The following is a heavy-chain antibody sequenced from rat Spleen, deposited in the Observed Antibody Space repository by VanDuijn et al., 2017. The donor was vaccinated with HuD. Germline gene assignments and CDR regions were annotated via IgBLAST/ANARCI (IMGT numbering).Heavy chain of an antibody. J-gene: IGHJ2*01. CDR3: VRDGGFDY. Sequence: QVQLKESGPGLVQPSQTLSLTCTVSGFSLTSYHVSWVRQPPGKGLEWMGIMWNDGDTSYDSVLKSRLSISRDTSTSQVFLKMSSLQTEDTATYYCVRDGGFDYWGQGVMVTVSS. CDR2: MWNDGDT. V-gene: IGHV2-32*01. CDR1: GFSLTSYH.